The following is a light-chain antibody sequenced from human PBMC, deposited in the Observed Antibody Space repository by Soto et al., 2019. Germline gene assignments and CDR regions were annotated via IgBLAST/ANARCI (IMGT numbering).Light chain of an antibody. CDR1: QGISSY. J-gene: IGKJ2*01. CDR3: QQLNSYPYT. V-gene: IGKV1-9*01. CDR2: AAS. Sequence: DIQLTQSPSFLSASVGDRVTITCRASQGISSYLAWYQQKPGKAPKLLIYAASTLKSGVPPRFSGSGSGTEFTLTISSLHPEDFATYYYQQLNSYPYTFGQGTKLEIK.